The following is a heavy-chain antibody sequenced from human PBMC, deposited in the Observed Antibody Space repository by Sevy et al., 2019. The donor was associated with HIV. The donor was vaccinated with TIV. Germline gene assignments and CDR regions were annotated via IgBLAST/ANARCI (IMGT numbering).Heavy chain of an antibody. V-gene: IGHV3-7*01. Sequence: GGSLRLSCAASGFTFSSYWINWVRQAPGEGLEWVANINQGGNQKHYMDSVKGRFTISRDNAENGVYLQMNSLRVEDTAVYYCARGPSGAAAGRFDSWGQGTLVTVSS. CDR1: GFTFSSYW. CDR3: ARGPSGAAAGRFDS. J-gene: IGHJ4*02. D-gene: IGHD6-13*01. CDR2: INQGGNQK.